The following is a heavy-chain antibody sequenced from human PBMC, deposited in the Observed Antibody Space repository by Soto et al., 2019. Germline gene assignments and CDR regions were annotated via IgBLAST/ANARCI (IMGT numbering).Heavy chain of an antibody. J-gene: IGHJ6*04. V-gene: IGHV3-23*01. D-gene: IGHD1-26*01. CDR2: IGDSGAST. CDR1: GFSFSSFG. Sequence: EVLLLESGGGLVQPGGSLRLSCEASGFSFSSFGMNWVRQATGKGLEWVSAIGDSGASTYYADSVKGRFTISRDNSRNTLYLQLNSLRAEDTAVYYCAKGVELDVWGNGTTVTVSS. CDR3: AKGVELDV.